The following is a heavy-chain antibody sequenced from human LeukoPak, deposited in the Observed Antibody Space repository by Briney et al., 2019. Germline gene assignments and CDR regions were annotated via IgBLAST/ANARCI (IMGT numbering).Heavy chain of an antibody. V-gene: IGHV4-30-4*01. CDR3: ARGRSIQLWGSGYFDL. Sequence: SETLSLTCTVSGGSITSDGYYWSWIRQHPGKGLEWIGYISYSGSTYYNPSLKSRVTTSVDRSKNQFSLKLSSVTAADTAVYYCARGRSIQLWGSGYFDLWGRGTLVTVSS. CDR2: ISYSGST. D-gene: IGHD5-18*01. J-gene: IGHJ2*01. CDR1: GGSITSDGYY.